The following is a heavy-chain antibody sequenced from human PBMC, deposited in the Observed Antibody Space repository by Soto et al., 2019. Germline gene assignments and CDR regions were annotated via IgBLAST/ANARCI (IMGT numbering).Heavy chain of an antibody. V-gene: IGHV3-21*01. D-gene: IGHD6-13*01. CDR1: GFTFSRYS. CDR2: ISSSSSYI. J-gene: IGHJ5*02. Sequence: GGFLRLSCHASGFTFSRYSMTWARQAPGKGLEWVSSISSSSSYIYSADSVKGRFTISRDNAKNSLDLQMNSLRAEDTAVYYCARDRGSSSPPRFDPWGQGTLVTVS. CDR3: ARDRGSSSPPRFDP.